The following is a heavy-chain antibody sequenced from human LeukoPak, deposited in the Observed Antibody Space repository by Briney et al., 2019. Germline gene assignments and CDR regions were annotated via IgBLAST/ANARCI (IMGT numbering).Heavy chain of an antibody. CDR2: IYSGGAI. CDR1: GFAVGSNY. Sequence: GGSLRLSCVASGFAVGSNYMSWVRQAPGKGLEWVSLIYSGGAIRYADSVKGRSTISRDSSKNTLFLQMNDLTVEDTARYYCARRPGNWGQGILVTVSS. D-gene: IGHD1-14*01. V-gene: IGHV3-53*01. J-gene: IGHJ4*02. CDR3: ARRPGN.